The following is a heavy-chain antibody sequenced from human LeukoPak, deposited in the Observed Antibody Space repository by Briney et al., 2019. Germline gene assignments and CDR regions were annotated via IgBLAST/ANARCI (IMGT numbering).Heavy chain of an antibody. CDR2: IKQDGSEK. CDR1: GFTFSSYW. D-gene: IGHD3-10*01. V-gene: IGHV3-7*01. Sequence: GGSLRLSCAASGFTFSSYWMSWVRQAPGKGLEWVANIKQDGSEKYYVDSVKGRFTISRDNAKNSLYLQMNSLRAEDTAVYYCAKDRRLWFGVYYFDYWGQGTLVTVSS. CDR3: AKDRRLWFGVYYFDY. J-gene: IGHJ4*02.